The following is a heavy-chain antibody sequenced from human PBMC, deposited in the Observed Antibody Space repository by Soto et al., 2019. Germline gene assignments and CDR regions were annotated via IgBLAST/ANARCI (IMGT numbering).Heavy chain of an antibody. J-gene: IGHJ6*02. Sequence: PSETLSLTCTVSVGSISSYYGSWIRQPRGNGLEWIGYIYYSGSTNYSPSLKSRVTISVDTSKNQFSLKLSSVTAADTAVYYCARDLIAAAETRGFGYYYYYGMDVWGQGTTVTVSS. CDR3: ARDLIAAAETRGFGYYYYYGMDV. D-gene: IGHD6-13*01. V-gene: IGHV4-59*01. CDR1: VGSISSYY. CDR2: IYYSGST.